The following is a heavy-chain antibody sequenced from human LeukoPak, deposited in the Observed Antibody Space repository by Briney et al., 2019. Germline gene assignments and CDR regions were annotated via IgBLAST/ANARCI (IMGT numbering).Heavy chain of an antibody. CDR1: GYSFSTHG. V-gene: IGHV1-18*01. Sequence: ASVKVSCKASGYSFSTHGISWVRQAPGQGLEWMGWISAYNGNTNYAQKLQGRVTMTTDTSTSTAYMELRSLRSDDTAVYYCARGGQQLDFDYWGQGTLVTVSS. D-gene: IGHD6-13*01. CDR3: ARGGQQLDFDY. J-gene: IGHJ4*02. CDR2: ISAYNGNT.